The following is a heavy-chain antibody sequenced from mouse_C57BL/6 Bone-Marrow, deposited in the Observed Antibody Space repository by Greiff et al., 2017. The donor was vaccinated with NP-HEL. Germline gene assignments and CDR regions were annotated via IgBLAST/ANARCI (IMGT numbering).Heavy chain of an antibody. J-gene: IGHJ1*03. D-gene: IGHD1-1*01. CDR1: GYSITSGYY. CDR3: ARDYYGSSYDWYFDV. CDR2: ISYDGSN. V-gene: IGHV3-6*01. Sequence: EVQLQQSGPGLVKPSQSLSLTCSVTGYSITSGYYWNWIRQFPGNKLEWMGYISYDGSNNYNPSLKNRISITRDTSKNQFFLKLNSVTTEDTATYDCARDYYGSSYDWYFDVWGTGTTVTVSS.